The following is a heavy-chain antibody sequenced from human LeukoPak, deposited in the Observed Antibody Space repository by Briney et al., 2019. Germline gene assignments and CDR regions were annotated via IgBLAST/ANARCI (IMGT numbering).Heavy chain of an antibody. D-gene: IGHD3-10*01. CDR3: PHSVYLYGSGSYYFNLFDR. CDR1: GFSLSTSPVG. J-gene: IGHJ5*02. V-gene: IGHV2-5*01. CDR2: IHWNDDT. Sequence: SAPTLVKPQQTLTLTCTCSGFSLSTSPVGGGWTRQPPGQALEWLALIHWNDDTRYSPSLTSRLTITEDTPKKQVLLTITTMDPVDTATYYSPHSVYLYGSGSYYFNLFDRWGQGTLVTVSS.